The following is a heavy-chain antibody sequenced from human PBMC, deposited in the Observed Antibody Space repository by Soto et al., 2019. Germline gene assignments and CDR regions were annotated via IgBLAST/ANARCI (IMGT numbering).Heavy chain of an antibody. CDR3: ARSPSTFDGNWFDP. CDR1: GDSISSYY. D-gene: IGHD2-2*01. V-gene: IGHV4-59*01. CDR2: IFYSGNT. J-gene: IGHJ5*02. Sequence: QVQLQESGPGLVKPWETLSLTCTVSGDSISSYYWSWIRQPPGQGLEWIGYIFYSGNTNYNPSLGSRVTISLDTSKNQFSLKLSSVTAADTALYFCARSPSTFDGNWFDPWGQGTLVIVSS.